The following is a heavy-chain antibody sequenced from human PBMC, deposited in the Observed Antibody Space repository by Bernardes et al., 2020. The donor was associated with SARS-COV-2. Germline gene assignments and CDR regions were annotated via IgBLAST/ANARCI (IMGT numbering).Heavy chain of an antibody. Sequence: SETLYLTCTVSGGSISAYYWSWFRQPPGKGLEWIGYLYYTGGTNYNTSIQSRVTISVDTSKNQFSLKLSSVTAADTAVYYCAIGFDYWSQGILVTVTS. CDR3: AIGFDY. CDR2: LYYTGGT. J-gene: IGHJ4*02. V-gene: IGHV4-59*01. CDR1: GGSISAYY.